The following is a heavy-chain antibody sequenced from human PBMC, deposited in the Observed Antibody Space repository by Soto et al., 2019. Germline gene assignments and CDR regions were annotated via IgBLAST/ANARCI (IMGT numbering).Heavy chain of an antibody. D-gene: IGHD6-19*01. CDR1: GLTVSSTY. CDR3: ARDRQWLVRELYYYYYGMDV. V-gene: IGHV3-66*01. J-gene: IGHJ6*02. CDR2: IYSGGST. Sequence: GGSLRLSCAASGLTVSSTYMSWVRQAPGKGLEWVSVIYSGGSTYYADSVKGRFTISRDNSKNTLYLQMNSLRAEDTAVYYCARDRQWLVRELYYYYYGMDVWGQGTTVTVSS.